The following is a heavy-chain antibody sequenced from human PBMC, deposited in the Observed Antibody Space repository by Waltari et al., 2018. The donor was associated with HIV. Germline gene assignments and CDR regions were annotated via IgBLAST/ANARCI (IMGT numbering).Heavy chain of an antibody. CDR1: GASISSSSYY. CDR3: ARLRFHSLYYFDS. D-gene: IGHD3-16*01. J-gene: IGHJ4*02. V-gene: IGHV4-39*01. Sequence: QLHLQESGPGLVKPSETLSLTCSVSGASISSSSYYWAWIRQPPGKGLEWFGAIYYSGTAYYNPSVKSRVSASLDASKNELSLKLTSVTATDTALYYCARLRFHSLYYFDSWGPGILVTVSS. CDR2: IYYSGTA.